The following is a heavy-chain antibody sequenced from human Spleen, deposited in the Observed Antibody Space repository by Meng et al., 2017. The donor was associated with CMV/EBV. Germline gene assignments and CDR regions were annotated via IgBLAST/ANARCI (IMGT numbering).Heavy chain of an antibody. V-gene: IGHV4-30-4*08. D-gene: IGHD6-25*01. CDR3: ARDRGSSGGCDF. Sequence: VQLQESGPGLVQPSQTLSLTCTVSGGSLNSGDYYWSWIRQPPGKGLEWIGYISYNGNSYYNSSLKSRVTISADTSKNQFSLNLGSVTAADTAVYYCARDRGSSGGCDFWGQGTLVTVSS. CDR1: GGSLNSGDYY. CDR2: ISYNGNS. J-gene: IGHJ4*02.